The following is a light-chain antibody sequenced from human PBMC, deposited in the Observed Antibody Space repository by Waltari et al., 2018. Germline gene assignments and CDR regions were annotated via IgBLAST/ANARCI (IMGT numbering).Light chain of an antibody. Sequence: AIQLTQSPSSLSASVGDRVTITCRASQGINSALAWYQQKPVQPPKLLVYDASSLESGVPSRFSGSGSGTDFTLTISSLQPEDFATYYCQQSYSVPYTFGQGTKVEIK. CDR2: DAS. J-gene: IGKJ2*01. CDR3: QQSYSVPYT. V-gene: IGKV1-13*02. CDR1: QGINSA.